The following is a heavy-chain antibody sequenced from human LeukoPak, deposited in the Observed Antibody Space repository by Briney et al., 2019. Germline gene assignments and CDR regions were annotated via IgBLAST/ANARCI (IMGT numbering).Heavy chain of an antibody. Sequence: GESLKISCKGSGYTFTTYWIAWVRQMPGKGLEWMGTIYPGDSDTRYSPSFQGQVTISADKSISTAYLQWSSLKASDIAMYYCARGHCSSTSCSGDAFDIWGQGTMVTVSS. V-gene: IGHV5-51*01. CDR1: GYTFTTYW. CDR2: IYPGDSDT. J-gene: IGHJ3*02. D-gene: IGHD2-2*01. CDR3: ARGHCSSTSCSGDAFDI.